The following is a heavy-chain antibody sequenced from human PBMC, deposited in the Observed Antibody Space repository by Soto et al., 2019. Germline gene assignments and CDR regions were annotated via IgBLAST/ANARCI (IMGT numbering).Heavy chain of an antibody. J-gene: IGHJ3*02. CDR3: AREPYQLLLTSHAFDI. V-gene: IGHV4-31*03. CDR2: IYYSGST. Sequence: QVQLQESGPGLVKPSQTLSLTCTVSGGSISSGGYYWSWIRQHPGKGLEWIGYIYYSGSTYYNPSLKSRVTISVDTSKNQFSLKLSSVTAADTAVYYCAREPYQLLLTSHAFDIWGQGTMVTVSS. D-gene: IGHD2-2*01. CDR1: GGSISSGGYY.